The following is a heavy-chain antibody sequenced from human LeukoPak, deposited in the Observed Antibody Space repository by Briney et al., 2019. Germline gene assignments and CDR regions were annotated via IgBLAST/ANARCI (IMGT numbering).Heavy chain of an antibody. CDR2: IKQDGSEK. J-gene: IGHJ4*02. Sequence: GGSLRLSCAASGFTFSSYWMSWVRQAPGKGMEWVANIKQDGSEKYYVDSVKGRFTISRDNAKNSLYLQMNSLRAEDTAVYYCARGYMVRGVIIPFWGQGTLVTVSS. D-gene: IGHD3-10*01. V-gene: IGHV3-7*01. CDR3: ARGYMVRGVIIPF. CDR1: GFTFSSYW.